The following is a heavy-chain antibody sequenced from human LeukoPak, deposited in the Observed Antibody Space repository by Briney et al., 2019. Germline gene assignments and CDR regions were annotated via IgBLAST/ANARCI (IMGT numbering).Heavy chain of an antibody. Sequence: GGSPRLSCAASGFTFSSYSMNWVRQAPGKGLEWVSSISSSSSYIYYADSVKGRFTISRDNAKNSLYLQMNSLRAEDTAVYYCARDAGVYAIPEDVWGKGTTVTVSS. CDR1: GFTFSSYS. D-gene: IGHD2-8*01. J-gene: IGHJ6*04. V-gene: IGHV3-21*01. CDR2: ISSSSSYI. CDR3: ARDAGVYAIPEDV.